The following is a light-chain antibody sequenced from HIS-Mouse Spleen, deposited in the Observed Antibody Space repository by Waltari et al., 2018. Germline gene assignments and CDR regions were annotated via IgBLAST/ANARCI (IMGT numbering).Light chain of an antibody. J-gene: IGLJ3*02. Sequence: QSALTQPASVSGSPGQSITISCTGTSSDVGGYNYVSWYQQHPGKAPKLRIYEVRNRPSGVSTRFSGSKSGNTASLTISGLQAEDEADYYCSSYTSSSTWVFGGGTKLTVL. CDR1: SSDVGGYNY. V-gene: IGLV2-14*01. CDR2: EVR. CDR3: SSYTSSSTWV.